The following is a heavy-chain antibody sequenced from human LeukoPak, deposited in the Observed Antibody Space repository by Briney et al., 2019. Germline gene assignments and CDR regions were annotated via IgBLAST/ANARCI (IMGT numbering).Heavy chain of an antibody. CDR1: GYTFTGYY. Sequence: ASVKVSCKASGYTFTGYYMHWVRQAPGQGLEWMGWINPNSGGTNYAQKLQGRVTMTRDTSISTAYMELSRLRSDDTAVYYCARGTYYYDSSGGNCFDPWGQGTLVTVSS. CDR2: INPNSGGT. CDR3: ARGTYYYDSSGGNCFDP. J-gene: IGHJ5*02. D-gene: IGHD3-22*01. V-gene: IGHV1-2*02.